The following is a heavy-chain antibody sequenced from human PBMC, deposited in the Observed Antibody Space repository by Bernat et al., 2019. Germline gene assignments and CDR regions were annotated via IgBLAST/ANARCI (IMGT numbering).Heavy chain of an antibody. CDR3: AKEHYYYDSSGYPRYYYYYGMDV. CDR2: ISYDGSNK. J-gene: IGHJ6*02. Sequence: QVQLVESGGGVVQPGRSLRLSCAASGFTFSSYGMHWVRQAPGKGLEWVAVISYDGSNKYYADSVKGRFTISRDNSKNTLYLQMNSLRAEDTAVYYCAKEHYYYDSSGYPRYYYYYGMDVWGQGTTVTVSS. V-gene: IGHV3-30*18. D-gene: IGHD3-22*01. CDR1: GFTFSSYG.